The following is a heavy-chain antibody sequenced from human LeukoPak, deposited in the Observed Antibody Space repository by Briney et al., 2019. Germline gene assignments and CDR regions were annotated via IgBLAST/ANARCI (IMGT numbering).Heavy chain of an antibody. CDR1: GYTFSNFG. Sequence: GASGKVSCKASGYTFSNFGISWVRQAPGQGLEWMGWISGNNDNPNYGQKFQGRFTVTTDSPTSTAYMELRTLRSDDTAVYYCERDGTSTDDYWGQGTLVTVSS. CDR3: ERDGTSTDDY. V-gene: IGHV1-18*01. J-gene: IGHJ4*02. CDR2: ISGNNDNP. D-gene: IGHD1-26*01.